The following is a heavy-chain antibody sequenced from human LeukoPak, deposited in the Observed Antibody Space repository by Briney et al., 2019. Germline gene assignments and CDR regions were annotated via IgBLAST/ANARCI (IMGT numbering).Heavy chain of an antibody. Sequence: TVTVSYRASGRTFNRYALRWVRQAPGQGREWMGRIIPILGSGKYAQKFQRRVTITADKSTGTAYMELSSLRSEDTAVCCGSDDTFPGYCSSTSCYGAWFDGWGQGTLVTVSS. J-gene: IGHJ5*02. D-gene: IGHD2-2*01. V-gene: IGHV1-69*04. CDR1: GRTFNRYA. CDR2: IIPILGSG. CDR3: SDDTFPGYCSSTSCYGAWFDG.